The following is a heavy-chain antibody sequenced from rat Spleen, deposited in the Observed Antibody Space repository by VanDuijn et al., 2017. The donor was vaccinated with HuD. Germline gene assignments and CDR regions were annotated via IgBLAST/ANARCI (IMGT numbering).Heavy chain of an antibody. Sequence: EVQLVESGGGLVQPGRSLKLSCAASGFTFSNYGMAWVRQAPTKGLEWVATISYDGSSTYYRDSVKGRFTISRDNAKSTLYLQMDSLRSEDTATYYCARGRPHTTGPYYFDYWGQGVMVTVSS. J-gene: IGHJ2*01. CDR1: GFTFSNYG. CDR3: ARGRPHTTGPYYFDY. V-gene: IGHV5-29*01. D-gene: IGHD1-7*01. CDR2: ISYDGSST.